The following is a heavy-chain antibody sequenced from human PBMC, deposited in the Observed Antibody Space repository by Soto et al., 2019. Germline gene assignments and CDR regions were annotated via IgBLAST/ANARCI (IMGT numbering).Heavy chain of an antibody. CDR2: ISSSGSNI. D-gene: IGHD1-26*01. CDR3: ARDGNYHEY. J-gene: IGHJ4*02. CDR1: GFTFSTYA. V-gene: IGHV3-21*01. Sequence: EVQLVESGGGLVKPGGSLRLSCATSGFTFSTYAMTWVRQAPGKGLEWVSFISSSGSNIQYADSVEGRFTISRDDAKNSVYLQMDSLGADDTALYYRARDGNYHEYWGQGTLVSVSS.